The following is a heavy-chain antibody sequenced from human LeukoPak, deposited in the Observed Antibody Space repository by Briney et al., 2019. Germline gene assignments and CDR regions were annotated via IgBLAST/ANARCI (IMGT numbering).Heavy chain of an antibody. CDR1: GFTFSSYA. D-gene: IGHD3-10*01. CDR3: ARDPYYYGSGSSDY. V-gene: IGHV3-23*01. Sequence: GGSLRLSCAASGFTFSSYAMSWVRQAPGKGLEWVSGISGSGGNTYYADSVKGRFTISRDNSKNTLYLQMNSLRAEDTAVYYCARDPYYYGSGSSDYWGQGTLVTVSS. CDR2: ISGSGGNT. J-gene: IGHJ4*02.